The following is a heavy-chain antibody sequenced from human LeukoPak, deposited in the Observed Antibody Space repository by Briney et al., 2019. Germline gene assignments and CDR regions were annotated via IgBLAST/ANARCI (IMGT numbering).Heavy chain of an antibody. Sequence: GGSLRLSCAASGFTFSSYAITWVRHAPGKGLEWVSLSSGTGGSTYYADSVKGRFTITKDNSKNTLYLQMNSLRAEDTAVYYCAKRSIVVPYYFDYCGQGTLVTVSS. V-gene: IGHV3-23*01. CDR2: SSGTGGST. CDR3: AKRSIVVPYYFDY. D-gene: IGHD2-21*01. J-gene: IGHJ4*02. CDR1: GFTFSSYA.